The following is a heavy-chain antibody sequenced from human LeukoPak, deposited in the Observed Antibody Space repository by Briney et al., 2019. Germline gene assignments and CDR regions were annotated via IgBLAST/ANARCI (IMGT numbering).Heavy chain of an antibody. D-gene: IGHD3-3*01. CDR2: ISGSGGST. CDR1: GFTFSSYA. V-gene: IGHV3-23*01. J-gene: IGHJ4*02. Sequence: PGGSLRLSCAASGFTFSSYAMSWVRQAPGKGLEWVSAISGSGGSTYSADSVKGRFTISRDNSKNTLYLQMNSLRAEDTAVYYCAKSPLREWSPLDYWGQGTLVTVSS. CDR3: AKSPLREWSPLDY.